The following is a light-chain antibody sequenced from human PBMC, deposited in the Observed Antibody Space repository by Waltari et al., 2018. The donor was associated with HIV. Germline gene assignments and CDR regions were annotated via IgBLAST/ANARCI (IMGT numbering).Light chain of an antibody. CDR1: QSVNSY. CDR3: HHDNNWRET. J-gene: IGKJ1*01. Sequence: EILMTQSPATLSVSPGDRVTLSCRASQSVNSYLAWYQQKPGQTPRLLIYGTSTRATDIPARFSGSGSGTEFTLTISSLQSEDFAVYYCHHDNNWRETFGQGTKVEIK. CDR2: GTS. V-gene: IGKV3-15*01.